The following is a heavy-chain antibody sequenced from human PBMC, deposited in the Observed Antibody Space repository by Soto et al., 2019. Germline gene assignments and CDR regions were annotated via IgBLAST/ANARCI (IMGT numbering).Heavy chain of an antibody. V-gene: IGHV3-33*01. J-gene: IGHJ4*02. Sequence: QVQLVESGGGVVQPGRSLRLSCAASGFTFSSYGMHWVRQAPGKGLEWAAVIWYDGSNKYYADSVKGRFTISRDNSKNTLYLQMNSLRAEDTAVYYCARGLAYYFDYWGQGTLVTVSS. CDR1: GFTFSSYG. CDR2: IWYDGSNK. CDR3: ARGLAYYFDY.